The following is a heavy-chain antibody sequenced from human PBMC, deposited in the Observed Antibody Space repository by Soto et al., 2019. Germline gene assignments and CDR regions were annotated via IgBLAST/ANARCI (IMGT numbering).Heavy chain of an antibody. J-gene: IGHJ4*02. Sequence: PSETLSLTCPDSGAAISGASHCWSWIRKHPEKGLEWMGYLSHTGSTFYTPTLQGRLAMPLDTSKNKFSLSLTSVTAADTAVYFCARDLGSEQWFFDSGSQGSVVTVPS. CDR2: LSHTGST. V-gene: IGHV4-31*03. CDR1: GAAISGASHC. CDR3: ARDLGSEQWFFDS. D-gene: IGHD6-19*01.